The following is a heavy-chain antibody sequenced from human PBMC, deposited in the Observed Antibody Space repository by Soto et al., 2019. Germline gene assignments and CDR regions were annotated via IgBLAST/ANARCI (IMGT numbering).Heavy chain of an antibody. J-gene: IGHJ4*02. Sequence: PSETLSLTCAVSGGSISSGGYYWSWIRQHPGKGLEWIGYIYYIGSTYYNPSLKSRVTISVDTSKNQFSLKLSSVTAADTAVYYCARGRDVVVPAHWGQGTLVTVSS. CDR1: GGSISSGGYY. D-gene: IGHD2-2*01. V-gene: IGHV4-31*11. CDR3: ARGRDVVVPAH. CDR2: IYYIGST.